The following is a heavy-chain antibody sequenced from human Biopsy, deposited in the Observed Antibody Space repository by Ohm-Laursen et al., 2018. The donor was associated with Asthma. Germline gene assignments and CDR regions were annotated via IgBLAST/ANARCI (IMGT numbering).Heavy chain of an antibody. CDR2: ITGSGGTT. CDR1: GFTFSSSA. CDR3: AKDFRGIAVAGDRGFDY. Sequence: SLRLSCAASGFTFSSSAMSWVRQAPGKGLERVSAITGSGGTTYYADSVRGRFTISRGNSKSTLFLQMDNLSAEDTAVYYCAKDFRGIAVAGDRGFDYWGQGTLVTVSS. J-gene: IGHJ4*02. V-gene: IGHV3-23*01. D-gene: IGHD6-19*01.